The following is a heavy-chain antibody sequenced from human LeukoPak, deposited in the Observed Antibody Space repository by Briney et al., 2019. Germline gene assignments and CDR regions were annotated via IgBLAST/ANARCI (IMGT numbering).Heavy chain of an antibody. CDR1: VFSVTQIS. CDR3: AKEGACSGGSCPLDY. D-gene: IGHD2-15*01. Sequence: GASVTVPCKVSVFSVTQISIHWVRQAPGKGLEWMEGFDPEEDERFYAQKFQGRVTMTEDTSTDTAYMELSTLTAEDTAVYYCAKEGACSGGSCPLDYWGQGTLVTVSS. V-gene: IGHV1-24*01. CDR2: FDPEEDER. J-gene: IGHJ4*02.